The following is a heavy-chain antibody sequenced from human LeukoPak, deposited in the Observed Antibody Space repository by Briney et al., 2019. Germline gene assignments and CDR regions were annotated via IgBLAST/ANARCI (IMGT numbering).Heavy chain of an antibody. J-gene: IGHJ4*02. D-gene: IGHD6-13*01. V-gene: IGHV3-23*01. Sequence: GGSLRLSCAASGFTFSTYAMSWVRQAPGKGLEWVSVISVGGGSANYADSVKGRFTISRDNSKNTLYLQMNSLRAEDTAVYYCGVSTISWHGYWGQGTLVTVSS. CDR3: GVSTISWHGY. CDR2: ISVGGGSA. CDR1: GFTFSTYA.